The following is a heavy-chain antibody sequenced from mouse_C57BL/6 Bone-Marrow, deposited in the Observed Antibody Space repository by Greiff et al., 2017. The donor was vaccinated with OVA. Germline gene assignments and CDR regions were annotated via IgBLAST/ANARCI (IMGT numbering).Heavy chain of an antibody. Sequence: QVQLQQPGAELVRPGSSVKLSCKASGYTFTSYWMHWVKQRPIQGLEWIGNIDPSDSETHYNQKFKDKATLTVDKSSSTAYMQLSSLTSEDSAVYYCARDSNYPYCFDYWGQGTTLTVSS. D-gene: IGHD2-5*01. CDR2: IDPSDSET. CDR1: GYTFTSYW. J-gene: IGHJ2*01. V-gene: IGHV1-52*01. CDR3: ARDSNYPYCFDY.